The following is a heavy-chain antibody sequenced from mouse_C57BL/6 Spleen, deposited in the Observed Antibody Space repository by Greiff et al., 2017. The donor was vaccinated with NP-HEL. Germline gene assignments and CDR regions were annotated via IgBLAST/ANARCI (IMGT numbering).Heavy chain of an antibody. Sequence: VQLQQSGAELVRPGPSVKMSCKASGYTFTNYWIGWAKQRPGHGLEWIGDIYPGGGYTNYNEKFKGKATLTADKSSSTAYMQFSSLTSEDSAIYYCARGGTMVKRYFDYWGQGTTLTVSS. D-gene: IGHD2-1*01. CDR1: GYTFTNYW. CDR3: ARGGTMVKRYFDY. J-gene: IGHJ2*01. V-gene: IGHV1-63*01. CDR2: IYPGGGYT.